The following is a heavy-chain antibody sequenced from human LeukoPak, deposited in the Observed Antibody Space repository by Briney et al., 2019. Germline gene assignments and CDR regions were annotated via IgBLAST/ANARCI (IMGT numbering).Heavy chain of an antibody. CDR2: IIPIFGTA. D-gene: IGHD5-12*01. V-gene: IGHV1-69*05. CDR1: GGTFSSYA. CDR3: ARDARTTRGYSGYEARLYYFDY. Sequence: ASVKVSCKASGGTFSSYAISWVRQAPGQGLEWMGRIIPIFGTANYAQKFQGRVTITTDESTSTAYTELSSLRSEDTAVYYCARDARTTRGYSGYEARLYYFDYWGQGTLVTVSS. J-gene: IGHJ4*02.